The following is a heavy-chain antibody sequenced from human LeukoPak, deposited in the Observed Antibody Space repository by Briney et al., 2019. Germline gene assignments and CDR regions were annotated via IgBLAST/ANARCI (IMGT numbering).Heavy chain of an antibody. J-gene: IGHJ4*02. CDR1: GGSISGYF. CDR2: IYSSGSN. D-gene: IGHD5-12*01. CDR3: AREPTSGREPTSGRPLDY. Sequence: PSETLSLTCTVSGGSISGYFWSWIRQPAGKGLEWIGRIYSSGSNNYNPSLKSRVTMSLDTSKNHLSLNLSSVTAADTAVDYCAREPTSGREPTSGRPLDYWGQGTLVTVSS. V-gene: IGHV4-4*07.